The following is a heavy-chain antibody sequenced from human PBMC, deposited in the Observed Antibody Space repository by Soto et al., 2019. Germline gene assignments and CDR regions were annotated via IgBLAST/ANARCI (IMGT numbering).Heavy chain of an antibody. D-gene: IGHD3-9*01. V-gene: IGHV4-61*01. Sequence: QVQLQESGPGLVKPSETLSLTCSVSGGSVSSDRNYWSWIRQPPGKGLEWIGYIYYSGTTNYNPSLTSRVTIARDTSKNQFSLKVTSVTAADTAVYYCARDQYDILTGYDWFDPWGQGILVTVSS. CDR3: ARDQYDILTGYDWFDP. CDR2: IYYSGTT. CDR1: GGSVSSDRNY. J-gene: IGHJ5*02.